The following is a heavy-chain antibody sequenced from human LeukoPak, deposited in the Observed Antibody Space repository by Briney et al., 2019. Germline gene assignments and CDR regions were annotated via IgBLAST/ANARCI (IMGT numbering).Heavy chain of an antibody. CDR2: ISSSSSYR. D-gene: IGHD2-8*01. CDR1: GFTFSSDS. Sequence: GGSLRLSCAASGFTFSSDSMNWVLQAPGKGLGWVSSISSSSSYRYYAESVKCRFTIYRDNAKDSLYLQMNSLRAEEMAVYYCAREPRGVSDYWYLDLWGRGTLVSVSS. CDR3: AREPRGVSDYWYLDL. V-gene: IGHV3-21*01. J-gene: IGHJ2*01.